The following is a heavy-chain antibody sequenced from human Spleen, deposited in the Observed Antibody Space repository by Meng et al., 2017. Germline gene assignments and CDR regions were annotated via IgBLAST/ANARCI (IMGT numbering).Heavy chain of an antibody. J-gene: IGHJ4*02. D-gene: IGHD4-11*01. Sequence: QVLLLQGGAGLFKPSGTRSLNCVVSGGSFIDYYWSWTRQPPGKGLDWIGEINHRGNTNYNSFLESRVTISVDTSQNSLSLKLSSVTAADSAVYYCARGPTTVAHDFDYWGQGTLVTAPQ. CDR1: GGSFIDYY. CDR2: INHRGNT. CDR3: ARGPTTVAHDFDY. V-gene: IGHV4-34*01.